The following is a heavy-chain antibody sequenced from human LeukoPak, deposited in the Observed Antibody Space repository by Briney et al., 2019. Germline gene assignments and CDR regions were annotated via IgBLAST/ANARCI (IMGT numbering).Heavy chain of an antibody. CDR2: MNPDTGNT. Sequence: ASVKVSCKASGYTFITYDINWVRQATGQGLEWMGWMNPDTGNTGYAQKFQDRVTIIRNTSISTAYMELSRLTSEDTAVYYCARGHRFENWFGPWGQGTPVTVSS. J-gene: IGHJ5*02. CDR1: GYTFITYD. CDR3: ARGHRFENWFGP. V-gene: IGHV1-8*03.